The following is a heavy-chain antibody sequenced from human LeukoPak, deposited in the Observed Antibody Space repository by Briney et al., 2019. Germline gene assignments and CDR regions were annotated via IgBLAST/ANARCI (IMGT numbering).Heavy chain of an antibody. CDR2: IKQDGREK. CDR3: ARQGYQKQLLLSDNLLEP. V-gene: IGHV3-7*01. Sequence: PGGSLRLSCVASGFTFSNYWMSWVRQAPGKGLEWVANIKQDGREKYYADSVKGRFTISRDNAKNSLYLQMNSYSAKDTAVYYCARQGYQKQLLLSDNLLEPWGQGNLVTVFS. D-gene: IGHD2-15*01. CDR1: GFTFSNYW. J-gene: IGHJ5*02.